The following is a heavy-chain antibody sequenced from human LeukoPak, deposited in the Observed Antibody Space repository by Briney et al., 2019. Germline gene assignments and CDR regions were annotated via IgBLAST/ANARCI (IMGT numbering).Heavy chain of an antibody. D-gene: IGHD6-13*01. J-gene: IGHJ4*02. CDR2: IYYSGST. V-gene: IGHV4-59*08. CDR1: GGSISSYY. Sequence: PSETLSLTCTVSGGSISSYYWSWIRQPPGKGLEWIGYIYYSGSTNYNPSLKSRVTISVDTSKNQFSLKLSSVTAADTAVYYCARLAAAGHFDYWGQGTLVTVSS. CDR3: ARLAAAGHFDY.